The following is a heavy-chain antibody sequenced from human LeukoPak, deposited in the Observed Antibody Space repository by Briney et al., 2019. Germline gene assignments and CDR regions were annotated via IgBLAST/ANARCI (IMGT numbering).Heavy chain of an antibody. V-gene: IGHV4-39*01. CDR3: ARHAGYSYGDTNYYYYMDV. D-gene: IGHD5-18*01. Sequence: KPSETLSLTCTVSGGSISSSSYYWGWIRQPPGKGLEWIGSIYYSGSTYYNPSLKSRVTISVDTSKNQFSLKLSSVTAADTAVYYCARHAGYSYGDTNYYYYMDVWGKGTTVTISS. J-gene: IGHJ6*03. CDR1: GGSISSSSYY. CDR2: IYYSGST.